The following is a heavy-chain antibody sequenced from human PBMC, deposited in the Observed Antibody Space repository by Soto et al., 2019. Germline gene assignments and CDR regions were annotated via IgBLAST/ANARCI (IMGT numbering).Heavy chain of an antibody. CDR1: GGTFSSYA. Sequence: ASVKVSCKSSGGTFSSYAISCVRQAPGQGLEWMGGIIPIFGTANYAQKFQGRVTITADKSTSTAYMELSSLRSEDTAVYYCARGQDIVVAPAAIGYYYYGMDVWGQGTTVTVSS. D-gene: IGHD2-2*01. CDR3: ARGQDIVVAPAAIGYYYYGMDV. J-gene: IGHJ6*02. V-gene: IGHV1-69*06. CDR2: IIPIFGTA.